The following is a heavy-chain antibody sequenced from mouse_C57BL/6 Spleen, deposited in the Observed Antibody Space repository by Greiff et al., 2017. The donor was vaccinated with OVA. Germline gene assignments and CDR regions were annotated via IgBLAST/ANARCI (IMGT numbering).Heavy chain of an antibody. CDR3: ARWGYYGSSSYFDY. D-gene: IGHD1-1*01. CDR2: IFPGSGST. V-gene: IGHV1-75*01. CDR1: GYTFTDYY. Sequence: QVQLKQSGPELVKPGASVKISCKASGYTFTDYYINWVKQRPGQGLEWIGWIFPGSGSTYYNEKFKGKATLTVDKSSSTAYMLLSSLTSEDSAVYFCARWGYYGSSSYFDYWGQGTTLTVSS. J-gene: IGHJ2*01.